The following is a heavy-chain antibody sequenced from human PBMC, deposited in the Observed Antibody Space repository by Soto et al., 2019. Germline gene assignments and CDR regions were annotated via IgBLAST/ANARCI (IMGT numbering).Heavy chain of an antibody. Sequence: VQLQESGPGLVKPSGTLSLTCNVSGVSISGSNWWSWVRQSPGKGLEWIGEVYHSGGANYNPSFKSRVLISVDKSKNQFSLQLSSVTAADTAIYYCATHVVETPKGRRGWFDPWGQGTLVTVSS. CDR2: VYHSGGA. CDR1: GVSISGSNW. D-gene: IGHD2-21*02. V-gene: IGHV4-4*02. J-gene: IGHJ5*02. CDR3: ATHVVETPKGRRGWFDP.